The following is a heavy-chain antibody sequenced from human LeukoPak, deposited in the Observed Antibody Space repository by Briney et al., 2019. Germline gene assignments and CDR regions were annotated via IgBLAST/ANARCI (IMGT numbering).Heavy chain of an antibody. V-gene: IGHV3-7*01. CDR2: IKQDGSEK. Sequence: GGSLRLSCAASGFTFSSYWMSWVRQAPGKGLEWVANIKQDGSEKYYVDSVKGRFTISRDNGKNSLHLQMNSLRAEDTAVYYCARVGSSSWYWFDPWGQGTLVTVSS. CDR1: GFTFSSYW. D-gene: IGHD6-13*01. CDR3: ARVGSSSWYWFDP. J-gene: IGHJ5*02.